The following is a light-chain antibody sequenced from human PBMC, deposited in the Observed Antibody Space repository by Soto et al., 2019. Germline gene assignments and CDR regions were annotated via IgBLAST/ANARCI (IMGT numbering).Light chain of an antibody. CDR1: ESVRSN. V-gene: IGKV3D-15*01. J-gene: IGKJ4*01. CDR3: QQYNNCPPLT. Sequence: EIMLTKSPATLSFPPGERATLSCRASESVRSNLAWYRQKPVQAPRLLIRGASTRSAGIPARFSGSGSGTEFTLPISSLQSADYAVYYCQQYNNCPPLTFGEGTKVDI. CDR2: GAS.